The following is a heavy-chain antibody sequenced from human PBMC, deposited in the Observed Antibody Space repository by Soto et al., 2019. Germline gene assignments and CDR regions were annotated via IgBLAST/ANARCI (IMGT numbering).Heavy chain of an antibody. CDR1: GYTFTGYY. CDR3: ARDRTIAARGGLGY. D-gene: IGHD6-6*01. Sequence: QVQLVQSGAEVKKPGASVKVSCKASGYTFTGYYMHWVRQAPGQGLEWMGWINPNRGGTNYAQKFQGWVTMTRDTSISTAYMELSRLRSDDTAVYYCARDRTIAARGGLGYWGQGTLVTVSS. V-gene: IGHV1-2*04. CDR2: INPNRGGT. J-gene: IGHJ4*02.